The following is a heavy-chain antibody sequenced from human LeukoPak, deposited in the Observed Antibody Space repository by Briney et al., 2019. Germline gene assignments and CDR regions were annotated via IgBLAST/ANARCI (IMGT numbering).Heavy chain of an antibody. CDR2: IYYSGST. Sequence: SQTLSLTCTVSGGSISSGDYYWSWIRQPPGKGLEWIGYIYYSGSTYYNPSLKSRVTISVDTSKNQFSLKLSSVTAADTAVYYCARGSFSRTGTFDYWGQGTLVTVSS. J-gene: IGHJ4*02. D-gene: IGHD7-27*01. CDR3: ARGSFSRTGTFDY. CDR1: GGSISSGDYY. V-gene: IGHV4-30-4*08.